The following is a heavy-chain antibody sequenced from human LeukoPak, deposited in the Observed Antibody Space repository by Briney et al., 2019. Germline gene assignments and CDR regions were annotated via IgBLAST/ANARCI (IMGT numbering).Heavy chain of an antibody. D-gene: IGHD3-22*01. CDR1: GFTFSSYG. CDR3: AKPFSPMITNYFDY. J-gene: IGHJ4*02. CDR2: ISYDGSNK. Sequence: GGSLRLSCAASGFTFSSYGMHWVRQAPGKGLEWVAVISYDGSNKYYADSVKGRFTISRDNSKNTLYLQMNSLRAEDTAVYYCAKPFSPMITNYFDYWGQGTLVTVSS. V-gene: IGHV3-30*18.